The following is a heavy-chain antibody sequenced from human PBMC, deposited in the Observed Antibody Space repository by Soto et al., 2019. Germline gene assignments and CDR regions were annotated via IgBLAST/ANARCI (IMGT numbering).Heavy chain of an antibody. V-gene: IGHV4-31*03. D-gene: IGHD3-22*01. CDR2: IYYSGST. CDR3: ARAQSHLEYYYDSSGYYYLADHFDY. CDR1: GGSISSGGYY. Sequence: SETLSLTCTVSGGSISSGGYYWSWIRQHPGKGLEWIGYIYYSGSTYYNPSLKSRVTISVDTSKNQFSLKLSSVTAADTAVYYCARAQSHLEYYYDSSGYYYLADHFDYWGQGTLVTVSS. J-gene: IGHJ4*02.